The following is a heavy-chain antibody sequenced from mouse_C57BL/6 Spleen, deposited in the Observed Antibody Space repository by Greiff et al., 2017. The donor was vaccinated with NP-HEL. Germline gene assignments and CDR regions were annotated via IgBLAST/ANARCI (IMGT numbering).Heavy chain of an antibody. J-gene: IGHJ3*01. CDR2: ISDGGSYT. CDR3: ARDELLRRFAY. V-gene: IGHV5-4*03. CDR1: GFTFSSYA. D-gene: IGHD1-1*01. Sequence: EVKLVESGGGLVKPGGSLKLSCAASGFTFSSYAMSWVRQTPEKRLAWVATISDGGSYTYYPDNVKGRFTISRDNAKNNLYLQMSHLKSEDTAMYYCARDELLRRFAYWGQGTLVTVSA.